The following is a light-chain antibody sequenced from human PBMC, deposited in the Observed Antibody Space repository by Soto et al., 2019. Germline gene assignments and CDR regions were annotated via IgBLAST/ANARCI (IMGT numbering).Light chain of an antibody. CDR2: DAS. CDR1: QSVSTY. J-gene: IGKJ3*01. Sequence: EIVLTKSPGTLSLSPGERATLSCTASQSVSTYLAWYQQKPGQAPRLLMYDASRRATGIPARFSGSGSGTDFTLTISSLEPEDSAVYYCQQRGNWPLAFGPGTKVDVK. V-gene: IGKV3-11*01. CDR3: QQRGNWPLA.